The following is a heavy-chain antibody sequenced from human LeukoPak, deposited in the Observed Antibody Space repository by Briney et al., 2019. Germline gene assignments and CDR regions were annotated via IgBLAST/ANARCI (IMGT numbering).Heavy chain of an antibody. J-gene: IGHJ4*02. V-gene: IGHV4-30-2*01. D-gene: IGHD2/OR15-2a*01. Sequence: SQTLSLTCAVSGGSISSGGYSWSWIRQPPGEGLEWIGYIYHSGSTYYNPSLKSRVTISVDRSKNQFSLKLSSVTAADTAVYYCARAPFLRRMLGFDYWGQGTLVTVSS. CDR2: IYHSGST. CDR3: ARAPFLRRMLGFDY. CDR1: GGSISSGGYS.